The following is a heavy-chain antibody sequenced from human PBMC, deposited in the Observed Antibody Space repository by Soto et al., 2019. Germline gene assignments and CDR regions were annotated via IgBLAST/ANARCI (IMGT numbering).Heavy chain of an antibody. Sequence: QVQLVQSRAEVKNPGASVKVSCKASGYSFTRYGIAWARQAPGQGLEWTGWINTYNSNTNYAQNLQRRVTLTTASPTPPAYLETPRRRSNHTAIYYCAMVDVYVTPSPQDVWRQGTTVILSS. V-gene: IGHV1-18*01. D-gene: IGHD3-16*01. J-gene: IGHJ6*02. CDR1: GYSFTRYG. CDR2: INTYNSNT. CDR3: AMVDVYVTPSPQDV.